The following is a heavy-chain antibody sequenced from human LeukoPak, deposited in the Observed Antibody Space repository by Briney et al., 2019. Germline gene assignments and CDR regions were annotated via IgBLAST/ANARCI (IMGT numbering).Heavy chain of an antibody. CDR2: IYYSGST. V-gene: IGHV4-30-4*08. Sequence: SETLSLTCTVSGGSISSGDYYWSWIRQPPGKGLEWIGYIYYSGSTYYNPSLKSRVTISVDTSKNQFSLKLSSVTAADTAVYYSARVKLVGYDKPLDYWGQGTLVTVSS. J-gene: IGHJ4*02. D-gene: IGHD3-22*01. CDR1: GGSISSGDYY. CDR3: ARVKLVGYDKPLDY.